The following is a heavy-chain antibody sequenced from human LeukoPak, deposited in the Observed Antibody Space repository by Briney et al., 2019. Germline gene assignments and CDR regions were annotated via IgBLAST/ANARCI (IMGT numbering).Heavy chain of an antibody. CDR3: ARWGLYSYTYGMDV. D-gene: IGHD5-18*01. J-gene: IGHJ6*02. V-gene: IGHV4-59*01. CDR1: GGSISSYY. Sequence: PSETLSLTCTVSGGSISSYYWSWIRQPPGKGLEWIGYIYYGGSTNYNPSLKSRVTISVDTSKNQFSLKLSSVTAADTAVYYCARWGLYSYTYGMDVWGQGTTVTVSS. CDR2: IYYGGST.